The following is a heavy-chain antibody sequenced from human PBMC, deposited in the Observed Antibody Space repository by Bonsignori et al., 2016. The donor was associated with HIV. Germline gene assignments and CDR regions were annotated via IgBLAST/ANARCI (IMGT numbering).Heavy chain of an antibody. Sequence: SETLSLTCTVSGGSISGYYWSWVRQSAGKGLEWIGRIYISGSNDYNPSLKSRVTMSVDTSKNQFSLKLSSVTAADTAVYYCARERDSYYYMDVWGKGTTVTVSS. V-gene: IGHV4-4*07. CDR2: IYISGSN. CDR1: GGSISGYY. J-gene: IGHJ6*03. CDR3: ARERDSYYYMDV.